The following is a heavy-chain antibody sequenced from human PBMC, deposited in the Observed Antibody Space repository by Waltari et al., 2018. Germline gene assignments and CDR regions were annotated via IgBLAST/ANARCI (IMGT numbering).Heavy chain of an antibody. CDR3: ARDRQQLAQGDAVDI. CDR2: FIPIFGTA. J-gene: IGHJ3*02. D-gene: IGHD6-13*01. CDR1: GGTFSSYA. Sequence: QVQLVQSGAEVKKPGSSVKVSCKASGGTFSSYAISWVRQAPGQGLEWMGGFIPIFGTANYAQKFQGRVTSTTDESTSTAYMELSSLGSEDTAVYYCARDRQQLAQGDAVDIWGQGTMVTVSS. V-gene: IGHV1-69*05.